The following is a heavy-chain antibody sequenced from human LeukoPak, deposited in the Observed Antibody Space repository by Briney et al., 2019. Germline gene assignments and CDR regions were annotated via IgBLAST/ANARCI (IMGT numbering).Heavy chain of an antibody. CDR1: GFIFSSYA. J-gene: IGHJ3*01. Sequence: GGSLRLSCRASGFIFSSYALNWVRRAPGQGLEWVSSISSSSGDIYYTDSVKGRFTISRDNARKSLYLQMNSLRVEDTAVYYCVRDYSGSSGAFDLWGQGTMVTVSS. CDR3: VRDYSGSSGAFDL. CDR2: ISSSSGDI. V-gene: IGHV3-21*01. D-gene: IGHD1-26*01.